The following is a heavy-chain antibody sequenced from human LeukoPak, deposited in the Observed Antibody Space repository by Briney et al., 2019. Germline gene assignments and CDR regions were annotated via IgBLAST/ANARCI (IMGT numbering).Heavy chain of an antibody. CDR3: ARGRSLGWQRRGAFDI. Sequence: SETLSLTCAVYGGSFSGYYWSWIRQPPGKGLEWIGEINHSGSTNYNPSLKSRVTISVDTSKNQFSLKLSSVTAADTAVYYCARGRSLGWQRRGAFDIWGQGTMVTVSS. CDR2: INHSGST. V-gene: IGHV4-34*01. CDR1: GGSFSGYY. J-gene: IGHJ3*02. D-gene: IGHD3-16*01.